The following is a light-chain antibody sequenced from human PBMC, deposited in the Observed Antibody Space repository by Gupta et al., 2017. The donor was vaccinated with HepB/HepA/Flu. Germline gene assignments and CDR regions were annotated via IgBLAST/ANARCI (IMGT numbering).Light chain of an antibody. V-gene: IGLV3-1*01. J-gene: IGLJ2*01. CDR2: QDS. CDR3: QAWDSRTAVV. CDR1: KLGDKY. Sequence: SSELTPPPSVSVSPGQTARITRSGDKLGDKYACWYQQKPGQSPVPVIYQDSKRPSGIPERFSGSNSGNTATLTISGTQAMDEADYYCQAWDSRTAVVFGGGTKLTVL.